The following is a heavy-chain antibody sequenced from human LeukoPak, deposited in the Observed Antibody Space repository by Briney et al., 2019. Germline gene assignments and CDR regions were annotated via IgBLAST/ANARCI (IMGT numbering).Heavy chain of an antibody. CDR2: INPSGGST. CDR1: GYTFTSYY. V-gene: IGHV1-46*01. D-gene: IGHD3-10*01. Sequence: GASVKASCKASGYTFTSYYMHWVRQAPGQGLEWMGIINPSGGSTSYAQKFQGRVTMTRDTSTSTVYMELSSLRSEDTAVYYCARDLNTMVRGVIRRWFHYFDYWGQGTLVTVSS. J-gene: IGHJ4*02. CDR3: ARDLNTMVRGVIRRWFHYFDY.